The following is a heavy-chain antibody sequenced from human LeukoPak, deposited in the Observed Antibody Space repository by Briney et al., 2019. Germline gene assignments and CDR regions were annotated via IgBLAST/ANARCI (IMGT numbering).Heavy chain of an antibody. Sequence: GGSLRLSCAASGFTFSSYSMNWVRQAPGKGLEWVSSISSSSSYIYYADSVKGRFTISRDNAKNSLYLQMNSLRAEDTAVYYCARGSGQDTAMVTIRYYFDYWGQGTPVTVSS. D-gene: IGHD5-18*01. CDR1: GFTFSSYS. CDR3: ARGSGQDTAMVTIRYYFDY. CDR2: ISSSSSYI. V-gene: IGHV3-21*01. J-gene: IGHJ4*02.